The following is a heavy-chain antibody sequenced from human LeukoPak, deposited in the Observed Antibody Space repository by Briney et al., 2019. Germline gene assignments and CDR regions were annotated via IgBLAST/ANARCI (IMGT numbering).Heavy chain of an antibody. V-gene: IGHV3-9*01. Sequence: GGSLRLSCAASGFTFDDYAMHWVRQAPGKGLEWVSGISWNSGSIGYADSVKGRFTISRDNAKNSLYLQMNSLRAEDTALYYCARAGTDYYDSSASSAFDIWGQGTMVTVSS. J-gene: IGHJ3*02. CDR1: GFTFDDYA. CDR3: ARAGTDYYDSSASSAFDI. D-gene: IGHD3-22*01. CDR2: ISWNSGSI.